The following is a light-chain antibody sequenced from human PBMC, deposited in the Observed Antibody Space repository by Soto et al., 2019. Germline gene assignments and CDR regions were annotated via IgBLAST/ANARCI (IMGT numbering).Light chain of an antibody. V-gene: IGKV3-15*01. Sequence: EIVMTQSPATLSVSPGETATLSCRASQSVNLNLAWYQQKPGQAHRLLIYGGSIRATGIPARFSGSGAGTEFTLTSNSLQSEDSAVYYCQQFVSWPPLTFVGGTTVEIK. J-gene: IGKJ4*01. CDR1: QSVNLN. CDR2: GGS. CDR3: QQFVSWPPLT.